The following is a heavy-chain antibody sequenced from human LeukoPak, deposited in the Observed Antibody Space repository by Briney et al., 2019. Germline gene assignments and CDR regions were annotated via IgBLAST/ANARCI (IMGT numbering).Heavy chain of an antibody. CDR2: IYHTGSA. D-gene: IGHD2-2*01. V-gene: IGHV4-38-2*01. J-gene: IGHJ4*02. CDR1: GYSFTSGHY. CDR3: ARYCTSTTCILRGFDY. Sequence: SETLSLTCSVSGYSFTSGHYWGWIRPPPGKGLEWIANIYHTGSAHYNPSLKSRVTISVDTSKNQFSLKLSSVTAADAAVYYCARYCTSTTCILRGFDYWGQGTLVTVSS.